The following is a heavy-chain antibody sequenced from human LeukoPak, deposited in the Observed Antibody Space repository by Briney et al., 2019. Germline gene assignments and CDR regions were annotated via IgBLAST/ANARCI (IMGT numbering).Heavy chain of an antibody. CDR3: ARDLPGVHYDFWSGYNGYFDY. CDR1: GGTFSSYA. Sequence: ASVKVSCKASGGTFSSYAISWVRQAPGQGLEWMGRIIPILGIANYAQKFQGRVTITRDTSTSTVYMELSSLRSEDTAVYYCARDLPGVHYDFWSGYNGYFDYWGQGTLVTVSS. V-gene: IGHV1-69*04. CDR2: IIPILGIA. D-gene: IGHD3-3*01. J-gene: IGHJ4*02.